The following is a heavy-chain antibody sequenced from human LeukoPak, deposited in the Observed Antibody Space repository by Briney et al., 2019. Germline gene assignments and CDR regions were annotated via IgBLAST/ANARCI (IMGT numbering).Heavy chain of an antibody. CDR3: ALVTMVRGFWFDY. D-gene: IGHD3-10*01. J-gene: IGHJ4*02. CDR2: ISSSGSTI. Sequence: KAGGSLRLSCAASGFTFSDYYMSWIRQAPGKGLEWVSYISSSGSTIYYADSVKGRFTISRDDAKNSLYLQMNSLRAEDTAVYYCALVTMVRGFWFDYWGQGTLVTVSS. V-gene: IGHV3-11*01. CDR1: GFTFSDYY.